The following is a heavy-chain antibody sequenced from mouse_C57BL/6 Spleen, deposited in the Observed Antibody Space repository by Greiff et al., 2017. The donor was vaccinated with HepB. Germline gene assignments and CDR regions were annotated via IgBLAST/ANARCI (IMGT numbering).Heavy chain of an antibody. CDR3: ARHDPRYYYGSSYDY. D-gene: IGHD1-1*01. V-gene: IGHV5-9*01. CDR2: ISGGGGNT. J-gene: IGHJ2*01. CDR1: GFTFSSYT. Sequence: DVKLVESGGGLVKPGGSLKLSCAASGFTFSSYTMSWVRQTPEKRLEWVATISGGGGNTYYPDSVKGRFTISRDNAKNTLYLQMSSLRSEDTALYYCARHDPRYYYGSSYDYWGQGTTLTVSS.